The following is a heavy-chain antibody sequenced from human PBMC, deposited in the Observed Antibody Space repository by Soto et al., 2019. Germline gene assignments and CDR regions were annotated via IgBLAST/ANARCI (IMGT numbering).Heavy chain of an antibody. CDR3: ARHPERIAEIGWFDP. V-gene: IGHV3-48*01. CDR1: GFTFSSYS. J-gene: IGHJ5*02. D-gene: IGHD6-13*01. CDR2: ISSSSSTI. Sequence: EVQLVESGGGLVQAGGSLRLSCAASGFTFSSYSMNWVRQAPGKGLEWVSYISSSSSTIYYADSVKGRFTISRDNAKNSLYQQMHSLRAEYTAVYYCARHPERIAEIGWFDPWGQGTLVTVSS.